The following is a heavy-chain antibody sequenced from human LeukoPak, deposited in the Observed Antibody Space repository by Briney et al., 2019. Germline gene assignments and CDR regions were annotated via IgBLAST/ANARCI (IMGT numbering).Heavy chain of an antibody. V-gene: IGHV5-51*01. CDR2: IYPRDSDT. Sequence: PGESLKISCKGSGYIFTSYWIAWVRQMPGKGLELMGIIYPRDSDTRYSPSVQGQVTMSAGKSTSTAYLQWSSLKASDTAMYFCARRDYGEQSDYWGQGTLVTVSS. CDR3: ARRDYGEQSDY. CDR1: GYIFTSYW. D-gene: IGHD4-17*01. J-gene: IGHJ4*02.